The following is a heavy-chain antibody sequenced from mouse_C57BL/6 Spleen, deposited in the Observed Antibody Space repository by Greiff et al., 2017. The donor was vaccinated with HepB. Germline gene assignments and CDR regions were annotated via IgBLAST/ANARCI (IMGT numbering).Heavy chain of an antibody. Sequence: VQLQQSGPELVKPGASVKISCKASGYTFTDYYMNWVKQSHGKSLEWIGDINPNNGGTSYNQKFKGKATLTVDKSSSTAYMELRSLTSKDSAVYYCARKGSNYDYYYAMDYWGQGTSVTVSS. CDR1: GYTFTDYY. D-gene: IGHD2-5*01. V-gene: IGHV1-26*01. CDR2: INPNNGGT. CDR3: ARKGSNYDYYYAMDY. J-gene: IGHJ4*01.